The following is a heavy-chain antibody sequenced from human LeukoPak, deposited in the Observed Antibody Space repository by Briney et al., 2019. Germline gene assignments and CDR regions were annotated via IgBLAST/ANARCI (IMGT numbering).Heavy chain of an antibody. CDR3: ARIWLRAFDI. CDR1: GYIFTNYW. CDR2: IYPADSDT. Sequence: GESLKISCQVSGYIFTNYWIGWVRQMPGKGLESMGIIYPADSDTRYSPSFQGQVTISADKSISTAYLQWSSLKASDAAMYYCARIWLRAFDIWGQGTMVTVSS. V-gene: IGHV5-51*01. J-gene: IGHJ3*02. D-gene: IGHD3-16*01.